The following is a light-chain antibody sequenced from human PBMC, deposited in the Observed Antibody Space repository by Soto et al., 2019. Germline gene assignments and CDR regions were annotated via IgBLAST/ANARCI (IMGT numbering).Light chain of an antibody. J-gene: IGLJ1*01. V-gene: IGLV2-14*01. CDR1: SSDVGGYNY. Sequence: QSALTQPASVSGSPGQSITISCTGTSSDVGGYNYVSWYQQHPGKATKLMIYDVSNRPSGVSNRFSGSKSGNTASLTISGLPAEDEDDYYCSSYTGSSTPHVFGTGTKLTVL. CDR2: DVS. CDR3: SSYTGSSTPHV.